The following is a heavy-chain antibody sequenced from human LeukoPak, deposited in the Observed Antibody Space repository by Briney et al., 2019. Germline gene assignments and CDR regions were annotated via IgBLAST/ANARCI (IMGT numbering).Heavy chain of an antibody. D-gene: IGHD5-18*01. Sequence: GASVKVSCKASGYTFTSYGISWVRQAPGQGLEWMGWISAYNGNTNYAQRVQGRVTMTTDTSTSTAYMELRSLRSDDTAVYYCGRAADTSMAYYFDCWGQGTLVTVSS. J-gene: IGHJ4*02. CDR2: ISAYNGNT. V-gene: IGHV1-18*01. CDR1: GYTFTSYG. CDR3: GRAADTSMAYYFDC.